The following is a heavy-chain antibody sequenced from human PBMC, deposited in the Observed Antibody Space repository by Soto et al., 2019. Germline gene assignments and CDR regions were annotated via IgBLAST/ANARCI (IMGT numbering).Heavy chain of an antibody. V-gene: IGHV3-30*02. D-gene: IGHD6-19*01. J-gene: IGHJ4*02. Sequence: DSVKGRFTISRDNSKNTLYLQMNSLRAEDTAVYYCAKDLRIAVAGTVYCDSWGQGTLVTVFS. CDR3: AKDLRIAVAGTVYCDS.